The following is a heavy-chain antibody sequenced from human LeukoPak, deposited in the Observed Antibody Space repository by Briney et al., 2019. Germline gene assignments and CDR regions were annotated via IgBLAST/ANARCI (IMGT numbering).Heavy chain of an antibody. CDR1: GGTFSRHA. CDR3: ATRDADYEYYFDY. CDR2: IIPNFGTP. Sequence: ASVKVSCKASGGTFSRHAISWVRQAPGQGLEWMGGIIPNFGTPHLAQNFQDRVTITADESTSTVYMEMRSLTSEDTAIFYCATRDADYEYYFDYWGQGTLVTVSS. D-gene: IGHD4-17*01. J-gene: IGHJ4*02. V-gene: IGHV1-69*13.